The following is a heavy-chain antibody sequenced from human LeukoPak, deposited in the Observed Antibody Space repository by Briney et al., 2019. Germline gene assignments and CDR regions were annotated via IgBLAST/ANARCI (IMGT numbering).Heavy chain of an antibody. J-gene: IGHJ4*02. CDR2: ISDSSTYM. D-gene: IGHD5-12*01. CDR1: GFTFSSYN. CDR3: ARGSGYDFFDY. V-gene: IGHV3-21*01. Sequence: GGSLRLSCAASGFTFSSYNINWVRQAPGKGLEWVSSISDSSTYMHYADSVKGRFTISRDNAKNSLYLEMNNLRAEDTAVYYCARGSGYDFFDYWGQGTLVAVSS.